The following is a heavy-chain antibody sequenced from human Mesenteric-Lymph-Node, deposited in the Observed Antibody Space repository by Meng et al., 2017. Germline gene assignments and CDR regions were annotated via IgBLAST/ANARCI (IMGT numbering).Heavy chain of an antibody. CDR3: AREAWFGELLSSGAFDI. CDR1: GFTFSSYG. CDR2: IWYDGSNK. D-gene: IGHD3-10*01. Sequence: GESLKISCAASGFTFSSYGMHWVRQAPGKGLEWVAVIWYDGSNKYYADSVKGRFTISRDNSKNTLYLQMNSLRAEDTAVYYCAREAWFGELLSSGAFDIWGQGTMVTVSS. V-gene: IGHV3-33*01. J-gene: IGHJ3*02.